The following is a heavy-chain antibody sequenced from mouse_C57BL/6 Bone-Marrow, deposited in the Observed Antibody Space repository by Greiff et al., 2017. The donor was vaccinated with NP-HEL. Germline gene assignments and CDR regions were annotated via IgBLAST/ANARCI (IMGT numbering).Heavy chain of an antibody. Sequence: VQLQQSGAELVRPGASVKLSCTASGFNIKDDYMHWVKQRPEQGLEWIGWIDPENGDTEYASKFQGKATITADTSSNTAYLQLSSLTSEDTAVYYCTRYIYYYGSSCFDYWGQGTTLTVSS. J-gene: IGHJ2*01. CDR3: TRYIYYYGSSCFDY. CDR2: IDPENGDT. D-gene: IGHD1-1*01. V-gene: IGHV14-4*01. CDR1: GFNIKDDY.